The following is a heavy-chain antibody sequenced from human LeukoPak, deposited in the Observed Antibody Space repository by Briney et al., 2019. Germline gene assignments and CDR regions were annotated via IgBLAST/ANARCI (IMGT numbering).Heavy chain of an antibody. J-gene: IGHJ4*02. CDR3: XKDXLRGRYFDWLLY. CDR1: GFTFSSYA. D-gene: IGHD3-9*01. CDR2: ISGSGGST. V-gene: IGHV3-23*01. Sequence: GGSLRLSCAASGFTFSSYAMSWVRQAPGKGLEWVSAISGSGGSTYYADSVKGRFTISRDNSKNTLYLQMNSLRAEDTAVYYCXKDXLRGRYFDWLLYWGQGTLVTVSS.